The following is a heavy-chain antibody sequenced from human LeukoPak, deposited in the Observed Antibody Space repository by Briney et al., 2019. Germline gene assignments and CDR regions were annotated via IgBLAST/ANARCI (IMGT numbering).Heavy chain of an antibody. V-gene: IGHV3-7*01. J-gene: IGHJ4*02. CDR3: VTGDGRAGGITR. CDR1: GLPFRTYW. CDR2: TKQAENDI. D-gene: IGHD3-10*01. Sequence: GGSLRLSYALSGLPFRTYWMSWVPQAPGKRPEWVAITKQAENDIYYLDSVKGRFTISRDNTKNSLYLQMNSLRAGDTAVYYCVTGDGRAGGITRWGQGTLVTVSS.